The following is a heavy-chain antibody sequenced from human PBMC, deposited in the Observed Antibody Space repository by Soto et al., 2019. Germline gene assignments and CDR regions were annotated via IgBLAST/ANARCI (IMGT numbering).Heavy chain of an antibody. CDR3: AKAVPPFVVVTASDY. D-gene: IGHD2-21*02. Sequence: GGSLRLSCAASGFTFRNFGMHWVRQAPGKGLEWVAVISYDGTNKYYADSVKGRSTISRDNSKNTLYLQINSLRAEDTAVYYCAKAVPPFVVVTASDYWGQGTLVTVSS. V-gene: IGHV3-30*18. CDR1: GFTFRNFG. CDR2: ISYDGTNK. J-gene: IGHJ4*02.